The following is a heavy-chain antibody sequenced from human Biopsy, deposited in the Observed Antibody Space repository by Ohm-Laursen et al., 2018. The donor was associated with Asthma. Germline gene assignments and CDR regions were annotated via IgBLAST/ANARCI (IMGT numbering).Heavy chain of an antibody. J-gene: IGHJ4*02. CDR3: AKAALGDIGKDY. V-gene: IGHV3-9*01. CDR1: GFTFDDYG. Sequence: SLRLSCAASGFTFDDYGMHWVRQAPGKGLEWVSGISWNSGSIGYADSVKGRFTISRDNAKNSLYLQMNSLRVEDTSLYYCAKAALGDIGKDYWGQGTLVTVSS. D-gene: IGHD2-21*01. CDR2: ISWNSGSI.